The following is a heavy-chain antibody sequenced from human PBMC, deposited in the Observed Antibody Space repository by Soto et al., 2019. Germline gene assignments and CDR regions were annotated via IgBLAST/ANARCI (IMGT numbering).Heavy chain of an antibody. CDR1: GGSFSGYQ. CDR2: INDSGNI. CDR3: ARGLILWFGELSRRGGYYYYMDV. D-gene: IGHD3-10*01. Sequence: QVQLQQWGAGLLKASETLSLTCAVYGGSFSGYQWSWIRQPPGKGLEWIGEINDSGNINYNPSLKSRVTILVDTAKKQISLKLSSVTAADTAVYYCARGLILWFGELSRRGGYYYYMDVWGKGTTVTVSS. V-gene: IGHV4-34*01. J-gene: IGHJ6*03.